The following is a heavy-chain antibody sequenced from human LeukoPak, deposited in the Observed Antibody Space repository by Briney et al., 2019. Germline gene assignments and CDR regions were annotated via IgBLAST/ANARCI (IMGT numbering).Heavy chain of an antibody. Sequence: SETLSLTCTVSGGSISSSAYYWGWIRQPPGKGLEWIGYIYYSGSTNYNPSLKSRVTISVDTSKNQFSLKLSSVTAADTAVYYCARAGPTEGRDNGFYFDYWGQGTLVTVSS. V-gene: IGHV4-61*08. CDR3: ARAGPTEGRDNGFYFDY. D-gene: IGHD4-17*01. CDR1: GGSISSSAYY. J-gene: IGHJ4*02. CDR2: IYYSGST.